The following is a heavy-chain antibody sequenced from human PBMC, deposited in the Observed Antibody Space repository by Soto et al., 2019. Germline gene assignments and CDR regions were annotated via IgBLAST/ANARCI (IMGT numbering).Heavy chain of an antibody. J-gene: IGHJ6*02. CDR3: ARDPSLTPPGGMDV. CDR2: ISSSSSYI. V-gene: IGHV3-21*01. CDR1: GFTFSSYS. D-gene: IGHD3-9*01. Sequence: EVQLVESGGGLVKPGGSLRLSCAASGFTFSSYSMNWVHQAPGKGLEWVSSISSSSSYIYYADSVKGRFTISRDNAKNSLYLQMNSLRAEDTAVYYCARDPSLTPPGGMDVWGQGTTVTVSS.